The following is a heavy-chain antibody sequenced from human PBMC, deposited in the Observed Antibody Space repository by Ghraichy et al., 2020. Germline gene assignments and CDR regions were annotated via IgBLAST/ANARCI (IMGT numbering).Heavy chain of an antibody. J-gene: IGHJ4*02. V-gene: IGHV4-34*01. D-gene: IGHD2-2*01. CDR1: GGSFSAYY. CDR2: INHSGST. Sequence: GSLRLSCAVYGGSFSAYYWSWIRQPPGKGLEWIGEINHSGSTNYNPSLKSRVTISVDTSKNQFSLKLSSVTAADTAVYYCASCGSSTSCRAFDYWGQGTLVTVSS. CDR3: ASCGSSTSCRAFDY.